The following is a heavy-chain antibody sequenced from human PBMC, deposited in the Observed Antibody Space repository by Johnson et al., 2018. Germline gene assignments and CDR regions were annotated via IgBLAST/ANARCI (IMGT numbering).Heavy chain of an antibody. CDR3: AQGGVRGYGPSRLGMDV. Sequence: QVQLVQSGGGVVQPGRSLRLSCAASGFTFSTYAIYWVRQAPGKGLEWVAVISYDGSQKYYADSVKGRITISRDNAKNSLYLKMNSLRAEDTALYYCAQGGVRGYGPSRLGMDVWGQGTTVTGSS. CDR2: ISYDGSQK. V-gene: IGHV3-30-3*01. D-gene: IGHD5-12*01. J-gene: IGHJ6*02. CDR1: GFTFSTYA.